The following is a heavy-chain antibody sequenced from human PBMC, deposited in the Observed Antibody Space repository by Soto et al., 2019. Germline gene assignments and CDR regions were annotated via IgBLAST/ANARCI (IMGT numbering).Heavy chain of an antibody. J-gene: IGHJ4*02. CDR1: GFTFSNHG. D-gene: IGHD2-21*02. Sequence: QVPLVESGGGVVQPGRSLRLSCAASGFTFSNHGMHWVRQAPGKGLEGVSVISHDGREDYYAESVRGRFTISRDNSKTTRYLQMNSLRPEDTAVYYFTNSRSPGCGGDCHFDYWGKGSLVSVSS. CDR2: ISHDGRED. V-gene: IGHV3-30*18. CDR3: TNSRSPGCGGDCHFDY.